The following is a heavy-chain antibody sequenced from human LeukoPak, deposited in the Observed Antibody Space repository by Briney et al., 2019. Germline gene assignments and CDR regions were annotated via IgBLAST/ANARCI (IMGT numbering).Heavy chain of an antibody. CDR2: INHSGST. J-gene: IGHJ4*02. V-gene: IGHV4-34*01. D-gene: IGHD3-22*01. CDR3: ASAGSSGYSPPVVY. Sequence: SETLSLTCAVYGGSFSGYYWSWIRQAPGKGLEWIGEINHSGSTNYNPSLKSRVTISVDTSKNQFSLKLSSVTAADTAVYYCASAGSSGYSPPVVYWGQGTLVTVSS. CDR1: GGSFSGYY.